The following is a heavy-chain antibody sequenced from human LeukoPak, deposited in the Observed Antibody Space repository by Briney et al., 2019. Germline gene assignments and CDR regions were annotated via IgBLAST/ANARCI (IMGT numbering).Heavy chain of an antibody. CDR3: ARHRGYCSSTSCSYNWFDP. J-gene: IGHJ5*02. CDR1: GGSFSGYY. D-gene: IGHD2-2*03. CDR2: INHSGTT. V-gene: IGHV4-34*01. Sequence: PSETLSLTCALYGGSFSGYYWSWIRQPPGKGLEWIGEINHSGTTKYNPSLKSRVTISVDTSKNRFSLKLSSVTAADTAVYYCARHRGYCSSTSCSYNWFDPWGREPWSPSPQ.